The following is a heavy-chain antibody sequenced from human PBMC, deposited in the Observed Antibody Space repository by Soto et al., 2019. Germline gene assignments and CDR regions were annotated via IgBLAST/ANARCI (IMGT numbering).Heavy chain of an antibody. CDR2: INPTSSHI. CDR3: ARGYCGGGGCYLRRDGVDV. D-gene: IGHD2-15*01. CDR1: GFTFSAYH. Sequence: EVQLVESGGGLVMPGGSLRLSCAASGFTFSAYHMNWVRQAPGKGLEWVSSINPTSSHIYYADSVRGRFTISRDDSKNSVSPQINSLRTEDAARYYCARGYCGGGGCYLRRDGVDVWGQGTMVTVSS. V-gene: IGHV3-21*01. J-gene: IGHJ3*01.